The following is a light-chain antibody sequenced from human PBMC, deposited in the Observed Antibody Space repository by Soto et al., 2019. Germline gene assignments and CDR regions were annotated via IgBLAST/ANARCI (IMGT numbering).Light chain of an antibody. CDR2: DAS. V-gene: IGKV3D-20*01. Sequence: EIVLTQSPATLSLSPGERATLSCGASQSVRGNYLAWYQQRPGLAPRLLVFDASTRATGVPDRFSGSGSGTDFTLTINGLEPEDSAVYYCQQSGSSPRTFGQGTKVDIK. J-gene: IGKJ1*01. CDR3: QQSGSSPRT. CDR1: QSVRGNY.